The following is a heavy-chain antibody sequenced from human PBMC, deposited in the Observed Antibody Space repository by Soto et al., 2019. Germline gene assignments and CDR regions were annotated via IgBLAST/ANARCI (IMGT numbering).Heavy chain of an antibody. J-gene: IGHJ6*02. CDR3: ARGTMLLRFLDWLFEGAEYYYYGMDV. V-gene: IGHV1-18*01. CDR1: GYTFTSYG. CDR2: ISAYNGNT. Sequence: ASVKVSCKASGYTFTSYGISWVRQAPGQGLEWMGWISAYNGNTNYAQKLQGRVTMTTDTSTSTAYMELRSLRSDDTAVYYCARGTMLLRFLDWLFEGAEYYYYGMDVWGQGTTVTVSS. D-gene: IGHD3-3*01.